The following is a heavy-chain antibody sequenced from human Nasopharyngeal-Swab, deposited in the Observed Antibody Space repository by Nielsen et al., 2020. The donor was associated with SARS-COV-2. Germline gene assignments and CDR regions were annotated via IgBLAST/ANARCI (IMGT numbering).Heavy chain of an antibody. CDR1: GIIVSNTY. CDR2: LYRGGNT. J-gene: IGHJ4*02. V-gene: IGHV3-53*01. D-gene: IGHD5-24*01. Sequence: ETLSLTCAASGIIVSNTYMSWVRQAPGKGLAWVPLLYRGGNTYYTDSVKGRFTVSRDKSKNTLYLQMNSLRADDTAVYFCARGGGDAYNPIDFWGQGTLVTVSS. CDR3: ARGGGDAYNPIDF.